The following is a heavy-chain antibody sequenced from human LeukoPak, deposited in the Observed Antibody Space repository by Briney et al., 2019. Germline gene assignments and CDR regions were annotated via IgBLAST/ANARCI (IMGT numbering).Heavy chain of an antibody. V-gene: IGHV3-33*08. CDR1: GFTFSSYS. Sequence: GGSLRLSCAASGFTFSSYSMNWVRQAPGKGLEWVAVIWYDGSNKYYADSVKGRFTISRDNSKNTLYLQMNSLRAEDTAVYYCARAYSYYDFWSGYLPVPDYWGQGTLVTVSS. CDR3: ARAYSYYDFWSGYLPVPDY. CDR2: IWYDGSNK. D-gene: IGHD3-3*01. J-gene: IGHJ4*02.